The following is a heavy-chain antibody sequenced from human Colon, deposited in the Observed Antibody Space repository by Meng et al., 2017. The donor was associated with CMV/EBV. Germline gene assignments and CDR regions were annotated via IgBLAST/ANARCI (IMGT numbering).Heavy chain of an antibody. CDR3: AKDNSDDYGGEPVPWYRKGLDV. CDR2: ISSNSGRS. Sequence: GESLKISCAASGFTFNAYAMAWVRQVPGKGLQWVAAISSNSGRSYYADSVKGRFTVSRDNSKNILYLQMNNMGVEDAALYYCAKDNSDDYGGEPVPWYRKGLDVWGQGTTVTVS. CDR1: GFTFNAYA. D-gene: IGHD4-23*01. J-gene: IGHJ6*02. V-gene: IGHV3-23*01.